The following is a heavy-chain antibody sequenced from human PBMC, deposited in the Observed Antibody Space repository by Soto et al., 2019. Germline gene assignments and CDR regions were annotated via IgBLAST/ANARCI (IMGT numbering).Heavy chain of an antibody. CDR2: INDRGSI. Sequence: QVQLQQWGAGPLRPLETLSLTCGVSGGSFSGYYWAWIRQSPGKGLEWIGEINDRGSINYNPPLKSRVSISVDTSKNHYSLNLRSVTAADTAVYYCARESHDILTGPPWVWYFDLLGRGTLVTVSS. V-gene: IGHV4-34*01. D-gene: IGHD3-9*01. CDR3: ARESHDILTGPPWVWYFDL. J-gene: IGHJ2*01. CDR1: GGSFSGYY.